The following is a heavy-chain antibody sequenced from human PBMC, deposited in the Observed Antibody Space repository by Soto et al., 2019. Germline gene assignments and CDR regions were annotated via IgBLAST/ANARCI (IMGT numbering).Heavy chain of an antibody. CDR2: ISGSDDST. CDR3: AKRSSSSTFDY. Sequence: EVQLLESGGGLVQPGESLRLSCAASGFTFSSCAMSWVRQAPGKGLEWVSVISGSDDSTYYADSVKGRFTISRDNSKKTLYLQMNSLRAEDTAVYYCAKRSSSSTFDYWGQGTLVTVSS. V-gene: IGHV3-23*01. D-gene: IGHD6-6*01. J-gene: IGHJ4*02. CDR1: GFTFSSCA.